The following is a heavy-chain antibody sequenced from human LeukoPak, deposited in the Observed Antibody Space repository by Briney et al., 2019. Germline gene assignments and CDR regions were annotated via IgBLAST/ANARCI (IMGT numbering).Heavy chain of an antibody. CDR3: ARGDWGSSHS. Sequence: PGGSLRLSCVASGFTFSSSWLHWVRHAPGQGLVWVSRINSVGTSTVYADSVRGRFTISRDDANNTLYLQMNSLRDEDSAVYYGARGDWGSSHSWGHGTMVTVSS. CDR1: GFTFSSSW. CDR2: INSVGTST. V-gene: IGHV3-74*01. D-gene: IGHD7-27*01. J-gene: IGHJ3*01.